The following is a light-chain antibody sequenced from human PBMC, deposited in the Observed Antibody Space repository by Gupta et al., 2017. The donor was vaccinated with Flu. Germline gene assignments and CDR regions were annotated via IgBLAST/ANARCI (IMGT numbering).Light chain of an antibody. Sequence: QSALPQPPSASGSPGQSVTISCTGTTTDVGAYNYVSWYQQHPGKAPKLMIYEVTKRPSGVPDRFSGSKSGNTASLTVSGLQAEDEADYYCSSNAGNNDLVFGTGTKVTVL. J-gene: IGLJ1*01. CDR2: EVT. V-gene: IGLV2-8*01. CDR3: SSNAGNNDLV. CDR1: TTDVGAYNY.